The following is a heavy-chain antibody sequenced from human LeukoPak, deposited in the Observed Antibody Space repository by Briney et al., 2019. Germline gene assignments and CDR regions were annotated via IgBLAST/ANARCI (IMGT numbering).Heavy chain of an antibody. J-gene: IGHJ3*02. V-gene: IGHV1-46*01. CDR2: INPSGGST. D-gene: IGHD5-24*01. CDR3: ARVRDGYNDAYDI. Sequence: ASVKVSCKASGFTFTNYNMHWVRQAPGQGLEWMGIINPSGGSTNYAQNFQARVTMTRDTSTSTVYMELSSLRSEDTAVYYYARVRDGYNDAYDIWGQGTMVTVPS. CDR1: GFTFTNYN.